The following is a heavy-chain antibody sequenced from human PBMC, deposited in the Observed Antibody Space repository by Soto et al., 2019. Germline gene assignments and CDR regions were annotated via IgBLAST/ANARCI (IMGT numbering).Heavy chain of an antibody. J-gene: IGHJ4*02. CDR2: IKQDGSEK. D-gene: IGHD2-8*01. Sequence: TGGSLRLSCAASGFTFSSYWMSWVRQAPGKGLEWVANIKQDGSEKYYVDSVKGRFTISRDNAKNSLYLQMNSLRAEDTAVYYCAREESGYCTNGVCYTGSQPDYWGQGTLVTVSS. CDR3: AREESGYCTNGVCYTGSQPDY. CDR1: GFTFSSYW. V-gene: IGHV3-7*01.